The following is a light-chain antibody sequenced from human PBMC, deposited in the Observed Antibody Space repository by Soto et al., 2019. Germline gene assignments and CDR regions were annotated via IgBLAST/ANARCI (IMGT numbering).Light chain of an antibody. CDR1: QGISSY. J-gene: IGKJ4*01. CDR3: QQLNSYPLT. V-gene: IGKV1-9*01. Sequence: EIQLTQSPSFLSASVGDRVTITCRASQGISSYLAWYQQKPGKAPKLLIYAASTLQSGVSSRFSGSGSGTEFTLTISSLQPEDSATYCCQQLNSYPLTFGGGTKVEIK. CDR2: AAS.